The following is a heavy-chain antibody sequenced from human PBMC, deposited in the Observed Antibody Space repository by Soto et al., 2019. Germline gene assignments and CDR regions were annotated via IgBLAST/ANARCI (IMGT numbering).Heavy chain of an antibody. V-gene: IGHV1-8*01. D-gene: IGHD1-26*01. J-gene: IGHJ2*01. Sequence: QVQLVQSGAEVKKPGASVKVSCKASGYTFTSYDINWVRQATGQGLEWMGWMNPNSGNTGYAQKFQGRVTMTRNTSIGTAYMEVSSLRSEDTAVYYCARLLAGATTWYFDLWGRGTLVTVSS. CDR3: ARLLAGATTWYFDL. CDR1: GYTFTSYD. CDR2: MNPNSGNT.